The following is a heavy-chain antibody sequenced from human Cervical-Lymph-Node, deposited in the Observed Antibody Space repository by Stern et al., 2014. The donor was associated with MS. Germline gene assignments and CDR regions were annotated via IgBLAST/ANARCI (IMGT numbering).Heavy chain of an antibody. D-gene: IGHD3-22*01. Sequence: EVQLVESGGDLVQPGGSLRLSCAASGFTFNKYAMNWVRQAPGKGLEWVSTISGRGNRIYSADSVKGRFTISRDNSENTLYLQMHSLRAEDTAIYYCAKQYFDSSGYSYYYGMDVWGQGTTVTVSS. CDR2: ISGRGNRI. J-gene: IGHJ6*02. V-gene: IGHV3-23*04. CDR3: AKQYFDSSGYSYYYGMDV. CDR1: GFTFNKYA.